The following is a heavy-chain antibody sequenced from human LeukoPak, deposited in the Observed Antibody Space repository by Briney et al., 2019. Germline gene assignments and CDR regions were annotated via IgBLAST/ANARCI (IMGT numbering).Heavy chain of an antibody. D-gene: IGHD3-9*01. V-gene: IGHV3-30*04. Sequence: GGSLRLSCAASGFTFSSYALHWVRQAPGKGLEWVAVISYDGRNKYYADSVKGRFTISRDNSKNTLYLQMNSLRAEDTAVYYCAREGSTYYDILTGYFHFDYWGQGALVTVSS. CDR1: GFTFSSYA. CDR3: AREGSTYYDILTGYFHFDY. J-gene: IGHJ4*02. CDR2: ISYDGRNK.